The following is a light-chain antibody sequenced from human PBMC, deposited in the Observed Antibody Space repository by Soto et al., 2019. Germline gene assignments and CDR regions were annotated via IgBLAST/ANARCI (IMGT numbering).Light chain of an antibody. CDR3: QQLNSDWYA. CDR1: QGISTY. Sequence: QLNQSPSFLSASVGDRVTITCRASQGISTYLAWYLQRPGKAPKLLIYGASTLQSGVPSRFSGSGSGTEFTLTISSLQPEDFGTYYCQQLNSDWYAFGQGTKLEIK. J-gene: IGKJ2*01. V-gene: IGKV1-9*01. CDR2: GAS.